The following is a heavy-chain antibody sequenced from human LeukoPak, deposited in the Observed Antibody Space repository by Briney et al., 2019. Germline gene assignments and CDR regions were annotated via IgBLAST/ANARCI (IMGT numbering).Heavy chain of an antibody. V-gene: IGHV3-33*08. J-gene: IGHJ4*02. CDR2: IWYDGGNK. CDR3: ARDQYDTWSRRGNFDS. Sequence: GRSLRLSCAASGFNFRDYIMHWVRQAPGKGLEWVALIWYDGGNKYYADSVKGRFTISRDNSEDTLFLQMNSLRAEDTAVFYCARDQYDTWSRRGNFDSWGQGTLVIVSS. CDR1: GFNFRDYI. D-gene: IGHD3-3*01.